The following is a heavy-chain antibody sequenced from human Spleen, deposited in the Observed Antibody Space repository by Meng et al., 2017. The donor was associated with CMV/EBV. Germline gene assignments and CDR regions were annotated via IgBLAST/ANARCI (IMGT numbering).Heavy chain of an antibody. CDR1: GFTFSSYA. CDR3: AKDRQAQLDGMDV. D-gene: IGHD6-6*01. V-gene: IGHV3-23*01. J-gene: IGHJ6*02. CDR2: ISGSGGST. Sequence: GGSLRLSCVTSGFTFSSYAMNWVRQAPGKGLEWVSAISGSGGSTNYADSVKGRFTISRDNSKNTLYLQMNSLRAEDTAVYYCAKDRQAQLDGMDVWGQGTTVTVSS.